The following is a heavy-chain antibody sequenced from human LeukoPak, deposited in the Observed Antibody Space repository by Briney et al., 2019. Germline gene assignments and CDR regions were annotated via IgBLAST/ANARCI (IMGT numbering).Heavy chain of an antibody. V-gene: IGHV3-21*01. CDR2: ISSSSSYI. J-gene: IGHJ4*02. CDR3: AGGASRADY. Sequence: AGGSLRLSCAASGFTFRSYNMNWVRQAPGKRPEWVSSISSSSSYIYYADSVKGRFTISRDNAKNSLYLQMNSLRAEDTALYYCAGGASRADYWGQGTLVTVSS. CDR1: GFTFRSYN.